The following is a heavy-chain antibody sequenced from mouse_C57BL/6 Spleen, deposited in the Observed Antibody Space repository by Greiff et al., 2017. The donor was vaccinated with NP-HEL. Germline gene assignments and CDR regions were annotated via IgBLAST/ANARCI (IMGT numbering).Heavy chain of an antibody. CDR3: ARSPSITTVVATENWYFDV. CDR2: IHPNSGST. J-gene: IGHJ1*03. CDR1: GYTFTSYW. V-gene: IGHV1-64*01. D-gene: IGHD1-1*01. Sequence: QVQLQQPGAELVKPGASVKLSCKASGYTFTSYWMHWVKQRPGQGLEWIGMIHPNSGSTNYNEKFKSKATLTVDKSSSTAYMQLSSLTSEDSAVYYCARSPSITTVVATENWYFDVWGTGTTVTVSS.